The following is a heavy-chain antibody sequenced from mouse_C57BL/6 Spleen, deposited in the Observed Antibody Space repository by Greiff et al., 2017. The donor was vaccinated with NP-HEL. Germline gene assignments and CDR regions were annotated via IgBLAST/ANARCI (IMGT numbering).Heavy chain of an antibody. J-gene: IGHJ1*03. Sequence: QVQLKESGAELVKPGASVKISCKASGYAFSSYWMNWVKQRPGKGLEWIGQIYPGDGDTNYNGKFKGKATLTADKSSSTAYMQLSSLTSEDSAVYFCAKNYYGSSYGRYFDVWGTGTTVTVSS. V-gene: IGHV1-80*01. CDR2: IYPGDGDT. D-gene: IGHD1-1*01. CDR1: GYAFSSYW. CDR3: AKNYYGSSYGRYFDV.